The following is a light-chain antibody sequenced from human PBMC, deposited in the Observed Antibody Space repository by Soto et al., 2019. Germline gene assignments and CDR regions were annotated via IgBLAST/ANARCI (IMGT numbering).Light chain of an antibody. CDR3: QQRGKWPST. CDR2: DTY. V-gene: IGKV3-11*01. CDR1: QSVDRY. Sequence: EVVLTHSPDTLSLSPGETATLSCRASQSVDRYVAWYQQKLGQAPRLLIYDTYTRATGVGARFTGSGSATDFSLTITSLEPEDLAVYFWQQRGKWPSTFGPGTKVEMK. J-gene: IGKJ2*02.